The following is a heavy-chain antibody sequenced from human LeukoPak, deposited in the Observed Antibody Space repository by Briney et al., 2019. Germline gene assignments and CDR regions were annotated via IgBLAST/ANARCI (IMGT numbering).Heavy chain of an antibody. CDR1: GFTVSSNY. CDR2: IYSGGST. D-gene: IGHD3-10*01. J-gene: IGHJ4*02. V-gene: IGHV3-66*01. Sequence: GGSLRLSCAASGFTVSSNYMSWVRQAPGKGLEWVSVIYSGGSTYYADSAKGRFTISRDNSKNTLYLQMNSLRAEDTAVYYCARESPGGSGSYWGQGTLVTVSS. CDR3: ARESPGGSGSY.